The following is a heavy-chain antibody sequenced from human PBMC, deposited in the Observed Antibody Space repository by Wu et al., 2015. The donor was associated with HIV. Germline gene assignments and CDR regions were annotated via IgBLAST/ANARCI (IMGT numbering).Heavy chain of an antibody. Sequence: QVQLVQSGAEVKKPGSSVKVSCKASGGTFSSYAISWVRQAPGQGLEWMGRIIPIFGTANYAQKFQGRVTITADESTSTAYMELSSLRSEDTAVYYCHYYYDSSGFVVPIDAFDIWGQGTMVTVSS. D-gene: IGHD3-22*01. V-gene: IGHV1-69*13. CDR1: GGTFSSYA. CDR3: HYYYDSSGFVVPIDAFDI. CDR2: IIPIFGTA. J-gene: IGHJ3*02.